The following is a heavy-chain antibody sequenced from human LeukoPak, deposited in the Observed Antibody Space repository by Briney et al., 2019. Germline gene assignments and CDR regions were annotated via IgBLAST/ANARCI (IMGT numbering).Heavy chain of an antibody. J-gene: IGHJ3*02. CDR2: IKPNNDGT. D-gene: IGHD3-3*01. Sequence: GASAKVSCKASGYTFSDYYMHWVRQAPGQGLEWMGWIKPNNDGTNYAQKFQGWVTVTRDTSISTAYLELSSLRSEDTAVYYCATFTIFGVVIKYAFDIWGQGTMVTVSS. CDR1: GYTFSDYY. V-gene: IGHV1-2*04. CDR3: ATFTIFGVVIKYAFDI.